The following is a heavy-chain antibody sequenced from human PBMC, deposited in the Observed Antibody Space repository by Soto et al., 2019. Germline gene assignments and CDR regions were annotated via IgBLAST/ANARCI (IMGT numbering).Heavy chain of an antibody. D-gene: IGHD2-2*01. V-gene: IGHV4-4*02. CDR3: ARARQYCSSSSCYLDP. CDR1: GGSISSNNW. J-gene: IGHJ5*02. Sequence: SLTCAVSGGSISSNNWWNWVRQPPGKGLEWIGEIHHSGSTNYNPSLKSRVTISVDKSKNQFSLKLNSVTAADTAVYYCARARQYCSSSSCYLDPWGQGTLVTVS. CDR2: IHHSGST.